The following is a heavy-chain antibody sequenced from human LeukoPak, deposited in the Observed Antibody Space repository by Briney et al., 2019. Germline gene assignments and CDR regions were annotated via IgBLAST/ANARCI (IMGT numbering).Heavy chain of an antibody. J-gene: IGHJ4*02. CDR3: ARDHIAARPDY. CDR2: ISGSGGST. CDR1: GFTFSSYG. Sequence: GGSLRLSCAASGFTFSSYGMSWVRQAPGKGLEWVSAISGSGGSTYYADSVKGRFTISRDNAKNSLYLQMNSLRAEDTAVYYCARDHIAARPDYWGQGTLVTVSS. V-gene: IGHV3-23*01. D-gene: IGHD6-6*01.